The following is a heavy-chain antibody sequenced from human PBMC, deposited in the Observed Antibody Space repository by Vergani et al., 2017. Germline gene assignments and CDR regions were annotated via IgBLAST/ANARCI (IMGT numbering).Heavy chain of an antibody. J-gene: IGHJ4*02. CDR1: GGSISSSNW. Sequence: QVQLQESGPGLVKPSGTLSLTCAVSGGSISSSNWWSWVRQPPGKGLEWIGYIYYSGSTNYNPSLKSRVTISVDTSKNQFSLKLSSVTAADTAVYYCARGYSSSWNNFDYWGQGTLVTVSS. D-gene: IGHD6-13*01. V-gene: IGHV4-4*02. CDR3: ARGYSSSWNNFDY. CDR2: IYYSGST.